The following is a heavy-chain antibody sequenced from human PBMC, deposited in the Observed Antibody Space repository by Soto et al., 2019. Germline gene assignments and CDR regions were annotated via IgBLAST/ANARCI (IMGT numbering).Heavy chain of an antibody. D-gene: IGHD2-8*01. J-gene: IGHJ6*02. CDR3: ARGLTVYSAVVYYYYAMDV. Sequence: QVQLVQSGAEVKKPGSSVKVSCKASGGTFKSYVFSWIRQAPGQGLEWMGGFIPLFGTPNYAQKFQGRVTITADESTSTVYMEMSSLTSEDSAVYYCARGLTVYSAVVYYYYAMDVWGQETTVAVSS. V-gene: IGHV1-69*01. CDR1: GGTFKSYV. CDR2: FIPLFGTP.